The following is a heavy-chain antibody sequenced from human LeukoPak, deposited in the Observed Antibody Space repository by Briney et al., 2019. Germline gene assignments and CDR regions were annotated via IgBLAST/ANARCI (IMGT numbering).Heavy chain of an antibody. D-gene: IGHD2-2*01. V-gene: IGHV3-66*01. CDR3: ARGPVPAAASSFDY. CDR2: IYSAGST. J-gene: IGHJ4*02. CDR1: GFTVSSNY. Sequence: GGSLRLSCAASGFTVSSNYMSWVRQPPGKGLEWVSVIYSAGSTYYADSVKGRFTISRDNSKNTLYLQMNSLRAEDTAVYYCARGPVPAAASSFDYWGQGTLVTVSS.